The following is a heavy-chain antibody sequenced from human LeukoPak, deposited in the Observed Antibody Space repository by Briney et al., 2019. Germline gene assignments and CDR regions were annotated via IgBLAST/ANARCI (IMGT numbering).Heavy chain of an antibody. CDR1: GGSISSYY. V-gene: IGHV4-59*08. D-gene: IGHD3-22*01. Sequence: SETLSLTCTVSGGSISSYYWSWIRQPPGKGLEWIGYIYYGGSTNYNPSLRSRVTISVDTSKNQFSLKLSSVTAADTAVYYCARQSRYYYDSSGYYYYFDYWGQGTLVTVSS. J-gene: IGHJ4*02. CDR3: ARQSRYYYDSSGYYYYFDY. CDR2: IYYGGST.